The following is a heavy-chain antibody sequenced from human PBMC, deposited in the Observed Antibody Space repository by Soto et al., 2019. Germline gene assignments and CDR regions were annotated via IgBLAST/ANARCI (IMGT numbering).Heavy chain of an antibody. CDR3: AKGLVVVVAATTPFDY. Sequence: GGSLRLSCAASGFAFSSYAMSWVRQAPGKGLEWVSAISGSGGSTYYADSVKGRFTISRDNSKNTLYLQMNSLRAEDTAVYYCAKGLVVVVAATTPFDYWGQGTLVTVSS. V-gene: IGHV3-23*01. J-gene: IGHJ4*02. CDR2: ISGSGGST. CDR1: GFAFSSYA. D-gene: IGHD2-15*01.